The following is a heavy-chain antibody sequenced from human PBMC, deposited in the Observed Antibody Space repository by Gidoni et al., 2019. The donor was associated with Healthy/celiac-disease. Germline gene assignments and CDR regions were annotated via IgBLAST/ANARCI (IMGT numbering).Heavy chain of an antibody. J-gene: IGHJ4*02. D-gene: IGHD3-3*01. Sequence: QVQLVESGGGVVQPGRSLRLSCAASGFTFSSYAMHWGRQAPGKGLEWVAVISYDGSNKYYADSVKGRFTISRDNSKNTLYLQMNSLRAEDTAVYYCARDSPGFCVGYWGQGTLVTVSS. CDR2: ISYDGSNK. CDR1: GFTFSSYA. CDR3: ARDSPGFCVGY. V-gene: IGHV3-30-3*01.